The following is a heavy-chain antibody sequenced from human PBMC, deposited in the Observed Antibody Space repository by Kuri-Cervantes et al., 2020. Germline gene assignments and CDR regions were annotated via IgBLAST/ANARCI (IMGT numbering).Heavy chain of an antibody. CDR3: AREGGFLLTMIVPNWYFDL. CDR1: GFTFSSYA. Sequence: GSLRLSCAASGFTFSSYAMSWVRQAPGKGLEWIGTIHYSGSTYYNPSLKSRVTISVDTSKNQFSLKLSSVTAADTAVYYCAREGGFLLTMIVPNWYFDLWGRGTLVTVSS. V-gene: IGHV4-59*05. D-gene: IGHD3-22*01. J-gene: IGHJ2*01. CDR2: IHYSGST.